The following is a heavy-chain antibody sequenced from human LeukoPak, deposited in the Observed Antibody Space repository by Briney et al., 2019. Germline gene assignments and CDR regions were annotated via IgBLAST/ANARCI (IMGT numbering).Heavy chain of an antibody. Sequence: GASVKVSCKASGYTFTNYYIHWVRQAPGQGLEWMGLINPGGDNTDYAQNFQGRVTMTTDTSTSTAYMELRSLRSDDTAVYYCASPKENGMVDPAGFDYWGQGTLVTVSS. CDR1: GYTFTNYY. J-gene: IGHJ4*02. CDR3: ASPKENGMVDPAGFDY. V-gene: IGHV1-46*01. D-gene: IGHD2-8*01. CDR2: INPGGDNT.